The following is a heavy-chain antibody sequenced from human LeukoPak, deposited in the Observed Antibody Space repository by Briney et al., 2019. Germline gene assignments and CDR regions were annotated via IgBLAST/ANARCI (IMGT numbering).Heavy chain of an antibody. CDR3: ARHRERIPYWYFDL. CDR1: GGSISSSSYY. J-gene: IGHJ2*01. D-gene: IGHD1-26*01. CDR2: IYYSGNT. Sequence: SETLSLTCPVSGGSISSSSYYWGWIRQPPGNGLECIGSIYYSGNTYYNPSLKSQVTISVDTSKNQFSLKLSSVTAADTAVYYCARHRERIPYWYFDLWGRSTLVSVFS. V-gene: IGHV4-39*01.